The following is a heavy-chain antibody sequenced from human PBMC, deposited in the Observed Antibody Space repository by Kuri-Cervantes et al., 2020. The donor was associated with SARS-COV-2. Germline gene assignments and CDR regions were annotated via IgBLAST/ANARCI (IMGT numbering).Heavy chain of an antibody. CDR2: ISSSSSYI. D-gene: IGHD1-20*01. V-gene: IGHV3-21*01. Sequence: GESLKISCAASGFTFSSYSMNWVRQAPGKGLEWVSSISSSSSYIYYADSVKGRFTISRDNAKNSLYLQMNSLRAEDTAVYYCARDPYNWNRYYFDYWGQGTLVTVPS. J-gene: IGHJ4*02. CDR3: ARDPYNWNRYYFDY. CDR1: GFTFSSYS.